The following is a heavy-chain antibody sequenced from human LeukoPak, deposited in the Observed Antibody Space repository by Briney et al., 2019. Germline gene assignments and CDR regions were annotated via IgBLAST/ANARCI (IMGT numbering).Heavy chain of an antibody. CDR3: ASPSPHSARGDAFDI. V-gene: IGHV1-69*13. J-gene: IGHJ3*02. CDR1: GGTFSIYA. Sequence: SVKVSSKASGGTFSIYAISWVRQAPGQGLEWMGGIIPIFGTANYAQKFQGRVTITADESTSTAYMELSSLRSEDTAVHYCASPSPHSARGDAFDIWGQGTMVTVSS. CDR2: IIPIFGTA.